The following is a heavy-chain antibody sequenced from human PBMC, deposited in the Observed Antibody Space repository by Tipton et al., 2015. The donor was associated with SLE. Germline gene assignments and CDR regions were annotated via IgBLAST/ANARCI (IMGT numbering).Heavy chain of an antibody. V-gene: IGHV3-30*02. CDR1: GFTFSSYG. D-gene: IGHD6-13*01. Sequence: SLRLSCAASGFTFSSYGMHWVRQAPGTGLEWVAFIRYDGSNKYYADSVKGRFTISRDNSKNTLYLQMNSLRAEDTAVYYCAKDDRPRSSWTGPFEYWGQGTLVTVPS. CDR3: AKDDRPRSSWTGPFEY. CDR2: IRYDGSNK. J-gene: IGHJ4*02.